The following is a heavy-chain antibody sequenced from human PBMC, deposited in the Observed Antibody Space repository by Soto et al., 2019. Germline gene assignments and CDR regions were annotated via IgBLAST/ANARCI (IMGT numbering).Heavy chain of an antibody. V-gene: IGHV4-34*01. D-gene: IGHD3-9*01. CDR1: GGSFSGYY. CDR2: INDRGSI. Sequence: QVQLQQWGAGPLRPLETLSLTCGVSGGSFSGYYWAWIRKSPGKGLEWIGEINDRGSINYNPSLKSRVRISVDTSENHYSLNLRSVTAADTAVYYCARESHDILTGPPWVWYFDLWGRGTLVTVSS. J-gene: IGHJ2*01. CDR3: ARESHDILTGPPWVWYFDL.